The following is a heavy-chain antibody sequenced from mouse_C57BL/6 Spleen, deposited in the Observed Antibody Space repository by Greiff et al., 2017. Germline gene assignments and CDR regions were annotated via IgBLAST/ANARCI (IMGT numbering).Heavy chain of an antibody. CDR1: GYTFTSYG. CDR3: AREETYYSNYGSYWYFEV. Sequence: VKLVESGAELARPGASVKLSCKASGYTFTSYGISWVKQRNGQGLEWIGEFDPRSGNTYYNEKFKGKATRTADKSSSTAYMELRSLTSAGAAVYYCAREETYYSNYGSYWYFEVWGTGTTVTVSS. D-gene: IGHD2-5*01. V-gene: IGHV1-81*01. J-gene: IGHJ1*03. CDR2: FDPRSGNT.